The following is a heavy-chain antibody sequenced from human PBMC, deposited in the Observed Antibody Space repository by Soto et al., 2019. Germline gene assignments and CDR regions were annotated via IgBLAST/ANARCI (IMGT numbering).Heavy chain of an antibody. CDR3: ARAVSIAAPSPGY. Sequence: SVKVSCKASGGTFSSYTISWVRQAPGQGLEWMGRIIPILGIANYAQKFQGRVTITADKSTSTAYMELSSLRSEDTAVYYCARAVSIAAPSPGYWGQGTLVTVSS. CDR2: IIPILGIA. D-gene: IGHD6-6*01. CDR1: GGTFSSYT. V-gene: IGHV1-69*02. J-gene: IGHJ4*02.